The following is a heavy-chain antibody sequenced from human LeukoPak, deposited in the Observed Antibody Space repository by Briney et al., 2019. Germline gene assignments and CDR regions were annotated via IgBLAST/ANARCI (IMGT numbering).Heavy chain of an antibody. J-gene: IGHJ5*02. CDR2: INHSGST. Sequence: PSETLSLTCAVYGGSFSGYYWSWIRQPPGKGLEWIGEINHSGSTNYNPSLKSRVTISVETSKNQFSLKLSSVTAADTAVYYCARRWLRYNWFDPWGQGTLVTVSS. D-gene: IGHD5-12*01. V-gene: IGHV4-34*01. CDR1: GGSFSGYY. CDR3: ARRWLRYNWFDP.